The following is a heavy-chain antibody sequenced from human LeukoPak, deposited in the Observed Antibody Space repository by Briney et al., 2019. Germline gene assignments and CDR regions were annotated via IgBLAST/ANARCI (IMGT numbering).Heavy chain of an antibody. CDR2: ISGSGGST. Sequence: GGSLRLSCAASGFTFSSYAMSWVRQAPGKGLEWVSAISGSGGSTYYADSVKGRFTISRDNSKNTLYLQMNSLRAEDTAVYYCAKAPRDSSGYFLYCLDHWGQGTLVTVSS. CDR1: GFTFSSYA. V-gene: IGHV3-23*01. J-gene: IGHJ4*02. CDR3: AKAPRDSSGYFLYCLDH. D-gene: IGHD3-22*01.